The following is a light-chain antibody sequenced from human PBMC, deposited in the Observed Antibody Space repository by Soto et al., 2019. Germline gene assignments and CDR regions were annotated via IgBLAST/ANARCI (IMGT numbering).Light chain of an antibody. CDR1: QSVGSY. V-gene: IGKV3-20*01. CDR3: QHYGGPPPWT. J-gene: IGKJ1*01. Sequence: ENVLTQSPGTLSLSPGERATLSCRASQSVGSYLGWYQKKPGQAPRLLIYGASNRATGIPDRFSGSGSRTDFTLTISRLEPEDFAVYYCQHYGGPPPWTFGQGTKVEIK. CDR2: GAS.